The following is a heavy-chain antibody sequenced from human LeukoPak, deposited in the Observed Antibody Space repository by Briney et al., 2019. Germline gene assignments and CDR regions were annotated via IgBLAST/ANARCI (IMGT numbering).Heavy chain of an antibody. D-gene: IGHD4-23*01. J-gene: IGHJ5*02. CDR2: IHYSGST. CDR1: GGSISSYY. V-gene: IGHV4-59*01. Sequence: SETLSLTCTVSGGSISSYYWSWIRQPPGKGLEWIGYIHYSGSTNNNPSLKSRVTISLDPSKNQFSLKLSSVTAADTAVYYCARETVGSTGAFDPWGQGTLVTVSS. CDR3: ARETVGSTGAFDP.